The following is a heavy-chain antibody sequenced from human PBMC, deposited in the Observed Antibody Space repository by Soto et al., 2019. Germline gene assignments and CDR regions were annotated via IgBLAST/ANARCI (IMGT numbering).Heavy chain of an antibody. V-gene: IGHV4-34*01. J-gene: IGHJ5*02. Sequence: SETLSLTCAVYGRSFSGYYWSWIRQPPGKGLEWIGEINHSGSTNYNPSLKSRVTISVDTSKNQFSLKLSSVTAADTAVYYCARGGRVPAAKRYWFDPWGQGTLVTVSS. CDR2: INHSGST. CDR3: ARGGRVPAAKRYWFDP. D-gene: IGHD2-2*01. CDR1: GRSFSGYY.